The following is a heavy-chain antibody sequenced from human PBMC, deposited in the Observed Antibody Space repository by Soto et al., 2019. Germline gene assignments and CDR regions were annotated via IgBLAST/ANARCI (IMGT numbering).Heavy chain of an antibody. V-gene: IGHV1-18*01. Sequence: QVQMVQSGAEVRKPGASVKVSCKASGYTFTTHGISWVRQAPGQGLECMGWITPYNGNTNYAQNVQGRVTMTTDTSTSTAYMELRSLRSDDTAVYYCARETHYYGSSASRMNACDIWGQGTMVTVSS. J-gene: IGHJ3*02. CDR3: ARETHYYGSSASRMNACDI. CDR1: GYTFTTHG. CDR2: ITPYNGNT. D-gene: IGHD3-22*01.